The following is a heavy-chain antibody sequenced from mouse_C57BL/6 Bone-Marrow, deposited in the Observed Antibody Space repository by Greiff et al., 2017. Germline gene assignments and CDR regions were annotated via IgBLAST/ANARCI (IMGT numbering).Heavy chain of an antibody. Sequence: EVQVVESGGDLVKPGGSLKLSCAASGFTFSSYGMSWVRQTPDKRLEWVATISSGGSYTYYPDSVKGRFTISRDNAKNTLYLQMSSLKSEDTAMYYCARQNYNTHYWGQGTTLTVSS. J-gene: IGHJ2*01. CDR1: GFTFSSYG. V-gene: IGHV5-6*01. CDR3: ARQNYNTHY. CDR2: ISSGGSYT. D-gene: IGHD1-3*01.